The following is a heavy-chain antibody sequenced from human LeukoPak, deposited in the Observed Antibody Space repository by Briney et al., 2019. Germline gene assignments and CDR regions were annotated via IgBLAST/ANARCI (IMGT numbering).Heavy chain of an antibody. Sequence: SETLSLTCAVYGGSFSGYYWSWIRQPPGKGLEWIGEINHSGSTNYNPSLKSRVTISVDTSEIQFSLKLSSVTAADTAVYYCAREQEAFDYWGQGTLVTVSS. CDR3: AREQEAFDY. D-gene: IGHD6-13*01. CDR2: INHSGST. V-gene: IGHV4-34*01. CDR1: GGSFSGYY. J-gene: IGHJ4*02.